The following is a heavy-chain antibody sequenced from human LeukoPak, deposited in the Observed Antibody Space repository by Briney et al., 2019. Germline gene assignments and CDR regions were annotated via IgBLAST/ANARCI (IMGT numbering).Heavy chain of an antibody. J-gene: IGHJ6*03. V-gene: IGHV4-34*01. D-gene: IGHD3-3*01. Sequence: KTSETLSLTCAVYGGSFSGYYWSWIRQPPGKGPEWIGDIKHRGSTNYNPSLKSRVTISVDTSKNQFSLKLSSVTAADTAVYYCASLSYYDFWSGYPLTPDMDVWGKGTTVTVSS. CDR2: IKHRGST. CDR1: GGSFSGYY. CDR3: ASLSYYDFWSGYPLTPDMDV.